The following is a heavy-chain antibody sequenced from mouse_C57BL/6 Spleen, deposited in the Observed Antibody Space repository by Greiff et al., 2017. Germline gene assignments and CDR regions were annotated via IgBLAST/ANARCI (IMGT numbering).Heavy chain of an antibody. V-gene: IGHV1-80*01. CDR1: GYAFSSYW. J-gene: IGHJ2*01. CDR2: IYPGDGDT. CDR3: VHFYGSSYYFDY. D-gene: IGHD1-1*01. Sequence: VQLQQSGAELVKPGASVKISCKASGYAFSSYWMNWVKQRPGKGLEWIGQIYPGDGDTNYKGKFKGKATLTADKSSSTAYMQLSSLTSEDSAVYFCVHFYGSSYYFDYWGQGTTLTVSS.